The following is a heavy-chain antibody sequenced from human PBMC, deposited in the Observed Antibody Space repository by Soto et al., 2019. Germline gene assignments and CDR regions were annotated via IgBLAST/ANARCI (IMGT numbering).Heavy chain of an antibody. D-gene: IGHD2-8*01. CDR1: GGSISSYY. CDR3: ARLLMVYAPFDP. V-gene: IGHV4-59*01. CDR2: IYYSGST. Sequence: PSETLSLTCTVSGGSISSYYWSWIRQPPGKGLEWIGYIYYSGSTNYNPSLKSRVTISVDTSKNQFSLKLSSVTAADTAVYYCARLLMVYAPFDPWGQGTLVTVSS. J-gene: IGHJ5*02.